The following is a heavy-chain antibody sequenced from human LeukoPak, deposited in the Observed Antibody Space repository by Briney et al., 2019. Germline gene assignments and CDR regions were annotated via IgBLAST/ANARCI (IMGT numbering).Heavy chain of an antibody. CDR3: ATDRDATWVKRFDY. CDR2: ISYDGSNK. CDR1: GFTFSSYA. D-gene: IGHD1-1*01. Sequence: PGRSLRLSCAASGFTFSSYAMHWVRQAPGKGLEWVAAISYDGSNKYYADSVKGRFTISRDNSKNTVYLQMSSLRAEDTAVYYCATDRDATWVKRFDYWGQGILVTVSS. V-gene: IGHV3-30*07. J-gene: IGHJ4*02.